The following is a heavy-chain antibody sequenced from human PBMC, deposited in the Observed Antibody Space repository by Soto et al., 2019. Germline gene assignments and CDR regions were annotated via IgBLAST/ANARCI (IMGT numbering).Heavy chain of an antibody. Sequence: SETLSLTCTVSGGSISSYYWSWIRQPPGRGLEWIGYIYYSGSTNYNPSLKSRVTISVDTSKNQFSLKLSSVTAADTAVYYCARARGGFYMDVWGKGTTLTVSS. CDR1: GGSISSYY. V-gene: IGHV4-59*01. D-gene: IGHD6-25*01. CDR3: ARARGGFYMDV. CDR2: IYYSGST. J-gene: IGHJ6*03.